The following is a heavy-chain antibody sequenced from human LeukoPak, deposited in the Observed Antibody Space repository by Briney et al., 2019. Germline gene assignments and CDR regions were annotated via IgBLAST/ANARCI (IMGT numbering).Heavy chain of an antibody. CDR3: ARSGGYWFDP. D-gene: IGHD3-10*01. CDR1: GGSVSSGSYY. V-gene: IGHV4-61*01. CDR2: IYYSGST. Sequence: SETLSLTCTVSGGSVSSGSYYWSWIRQPPGEGLEWIGYIYYSGSTNYNPSLKSRVTISVDTSKNQFSLKLSSVTAADTAMYYCARSGGYWFDPWGQGTLVTISS. J-gene: IGHJ5*02.